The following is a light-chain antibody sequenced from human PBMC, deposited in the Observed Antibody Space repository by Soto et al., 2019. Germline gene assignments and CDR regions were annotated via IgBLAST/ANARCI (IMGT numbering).Light chain of an antibody. V-gene: IGKV1-5*03. CDR3: QPYNSYSEA. CDR1: QTISSW. J-gene: IGKJ1*01. CDR2: KAS. Sequence: VQMTQSPSHLSGYVGDRVTIACRASQTISSWLAWYQQKPGKAPKLLIYKASTLKSGVPSRFSGSGSGTEFTLTISSLQPDDFATYYCQPYNSYSEAFGQGTKVDI.